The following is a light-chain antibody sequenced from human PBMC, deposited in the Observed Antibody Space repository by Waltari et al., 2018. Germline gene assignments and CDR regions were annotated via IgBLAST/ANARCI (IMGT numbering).Light chain of an antibody. Sequence: SYELTQPPSVSVSPGQTASITCSGDKLGDKYACWYQQKPGQSPVLVIYQDSKRPSGSPGRFSGSNSGNTATLTISGTQAMDEADYYCQAWDSSTAVFGTGTKVTVL. V-gene: IGLV3-1*01. J-gene: IGLJ1*01. CDR2: QDS. CDR1: KLGDKY. CDR3: QAWDSSTAV.